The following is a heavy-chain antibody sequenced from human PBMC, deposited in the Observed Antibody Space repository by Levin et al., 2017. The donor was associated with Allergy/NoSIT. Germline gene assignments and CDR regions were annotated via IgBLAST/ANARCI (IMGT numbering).Heavy chain of an antibody. J-gene: IGHJ4*02. Sequence: PGDSLKISCQASGYSFTSFWFGWVRQRPGKGLEWMGLIFPRDSDTRVSPSFQGQIIMSVDKSISTAYLQWTSLKASDSAMYYCARRDSDGSNSFDYWGQGTLVTVSP. CDR1: GYSFTSFW. CDR3: ARRDSDGSNSFDY. CDR2: IFPRDSDT. V-gene: IGHV5-51*01. D-gene: IGHD4-23*01.